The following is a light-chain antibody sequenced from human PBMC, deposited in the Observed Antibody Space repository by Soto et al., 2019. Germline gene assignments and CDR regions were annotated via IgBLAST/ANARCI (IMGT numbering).Light chain of an antibody. CDR1: QDIRNY. J-gene: IGKJ4*01. Sequence: DIQMTQSPSSLSASVGDRVTITCQASQDIRNYVNWYLQTPGKAPKLLIYDASNLETGAPSRFRGRRTGKDFTFIITRLQAEDVGVYYFQQYDTLPPTFGWGTKVEIK. CDR3: QQYDTLPPT. CDR2: DAS. V-gene: IGKV1-33*01.